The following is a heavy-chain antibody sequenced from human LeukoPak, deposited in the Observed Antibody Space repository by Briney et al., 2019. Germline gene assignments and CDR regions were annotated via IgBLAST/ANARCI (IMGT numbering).Heavy chain of an antibody. CDR3: AREGSSSPLHY. D-gene: IGHD6-6*01. CDR1: GGSFSGYY. V-gene: IGHV4-34*01. Sequence: SETLSLTCAVYGGSFSGYYWSWIRQPPGKGLEWIGEINHSGSTNYNPSLKSRATISVDTSKNQFSLKLSSVTAADTAVYYCAREGSSSPLHYWGQGTLVTVSS. J-gene: IGHJ4*02. CDR2: INHSGST.